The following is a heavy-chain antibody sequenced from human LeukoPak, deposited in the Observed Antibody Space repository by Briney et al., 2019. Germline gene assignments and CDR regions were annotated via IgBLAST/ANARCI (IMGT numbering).Heavy chain of an antibody. J-gene: IGHJ4*02. CDR3: AKPRGYSYGLWYFDY. CDR1: GFTFSSYG. D-gene: IGHD5-18*01. Sequence: PGGSLRLSCAASGFTFSSYGMHWVRQAPGKGLEWVAVISYDGSNKYYADSVKGRFTISRDNSKNTLYLQMNSLRAEDTAVYYCAKPRGYSYGLWYFDYWGQGTLVTVSS. V-gene: IGHV3-30*18. CDR2: ISYDGSNK.